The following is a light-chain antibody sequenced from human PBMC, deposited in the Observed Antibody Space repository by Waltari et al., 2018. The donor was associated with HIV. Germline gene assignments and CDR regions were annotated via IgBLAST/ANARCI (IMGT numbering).Light chain of an antibody. V-gene: IGLV2-11*01. CDR1: STYVDTF. J-gene: IGLJ1*01. Sequence: QSALTQPHSVSGSPGQSLTISCTGTSTYVDTFVSWYQQYPGQAPQVIIYDVNKRPSGVPDRFSASKSGNTAFLTISGLQAEDEAEYHCCSHAGNFIFAFGTGTKVTVL. CDR2: DVN. CDR3: CSHAGNFIFA.